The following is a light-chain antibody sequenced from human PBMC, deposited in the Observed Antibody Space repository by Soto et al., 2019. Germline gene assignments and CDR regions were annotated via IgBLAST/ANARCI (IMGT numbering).Light chain of an antibody. CDR3: SSYAGGNNWG. J-gene: IGLJ3*02. V-gene: IGLV2-8*01. Sequence: QSALTQPPSASGSPGQSLTISCTGTSSDVGAHNYVSWYQQNPGKAPKLMLYDVNKRPSGVPDRFSGSKSGNTASLTVSGLQAEDEADYYCSSYAGGNNWGFGGGTKRPVL. CDR2: DVN. CDR1: SSDVGAHNY.